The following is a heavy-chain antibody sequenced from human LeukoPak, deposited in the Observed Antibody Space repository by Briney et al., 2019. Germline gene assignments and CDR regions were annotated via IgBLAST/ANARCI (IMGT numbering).Heavy chain of an antibody. CDR3: ARHIIKSGSYFDY. Sequence: SETLSLTCTVSGGSISSSSYYWGWIRQPPGKGLEWIGSIYYSGSTYYNPSLKSRVTISVDTSKNQFSLKLSSVTAADTAVYYCARHIIKSGSYFDYWGQGTLVTVSS. CDR1: GGSISSSSYY. CDR2: IYYSGST. D-gene: IGHD3-22*01. V-gene: IGHV4-39*01. J-gene: IGHJ4*02.